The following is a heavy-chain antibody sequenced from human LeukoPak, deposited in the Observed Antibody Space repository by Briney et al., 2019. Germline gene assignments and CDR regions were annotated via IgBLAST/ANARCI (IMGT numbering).Heavy chain of an antibody. V-gene: IGHV3-66*01. J-gene: IGHJ6*02. CDR3: ARGSRAYYYGMDV. D-gene: IGHD3-10*01. Sequence: GGSLRLSCAASGFTVSSNYMSWVRQAPGKGLEWVSVIYSGGSTYYADSVKGRFTISRDNSKNTLYLQMNSLRAEDTAVYYCARGSRAYYYGMDVWGQGTTVTVSS. CDR1: GFTVSSNY. CDR2: IYSGGST.